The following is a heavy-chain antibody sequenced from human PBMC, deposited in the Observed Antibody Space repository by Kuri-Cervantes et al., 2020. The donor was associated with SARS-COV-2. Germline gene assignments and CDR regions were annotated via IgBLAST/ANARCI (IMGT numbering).Heavy chain of an antibody. CDR1: GYSISSGYY. V-gene: IGHV4-38-2*01. CDR3: ARLKAGQFDY. J-gene: IGHJ4*02. Sequence: GSLRLSCAVSGYSISSGYYWGWIRQPPGKGLEWIGYIYYSGSTNYNPSLKSRVTISVDTSKNQFSLKLSSVTAADTAVYYCARLKAGQFDYWGQGTLVTVSS. CDR2: IYYSGST.